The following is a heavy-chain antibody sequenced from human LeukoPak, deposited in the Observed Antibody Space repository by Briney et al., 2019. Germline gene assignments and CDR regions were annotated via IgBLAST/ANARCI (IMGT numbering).Heavy chain of an antibody. CDR2: IRSTGNLATT. Sequence: QPGGSLKLSCVASGFNFRLSAIHWVRQAPGKGLEWIGRIRSTGNLATTAYGTSVKGRFTISRDDSKTTAYLHMKSLKPEDTAVYHCTMDHDSWKNYYDDAFDIWGRGTTVAVSA. D-gene: IGHD3-3*01. CDR3: TMDHDSWKNYYDDAFDI. V-gene: IGHV3-73*01. J-gene: IGHJ3*02. CDR1: GFNFRLSA.